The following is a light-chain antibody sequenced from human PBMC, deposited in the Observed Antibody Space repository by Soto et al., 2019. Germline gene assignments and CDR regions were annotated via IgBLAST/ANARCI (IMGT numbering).Light chain of an antibody. CDR2: GAS. CDR3: QQYSNYPYS. Sequence: EIVMTQSPATLSVSPGERATLSCRASQSVSSNLAWYQQKPGQAPRLLIYGASTRATGIPARFSGSGSGTEFTLTISSLQSEDFAVYYCQQYSNYPYSFGQGTKLEIK. V-gene: IGKV3-15*01. J-gene: IGKJ2*01. CDR1: QSVSSN.